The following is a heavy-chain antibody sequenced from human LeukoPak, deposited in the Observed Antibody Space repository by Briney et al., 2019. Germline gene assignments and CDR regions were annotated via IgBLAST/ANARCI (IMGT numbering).Heavy chain of an antibody. J-gene: IGHJ6*03. CDR1: GFTVRSNF. CDR2: IYSGGTT. CDR3: ARDGYGNNYMDV. Sequence: PGGSLRLSCAASGFTVRSNFMSWVRQAPGKGLEWVSVIYSGGTTYYADSVKGRFTISRDNSKNTLYLQMNSLRAEDTAVYYCARDGYGNNYMDVWGKGTTVTVSS. V-gene: IGHV3-53*01. D-gene: IGHD1/OR15-1a*01.